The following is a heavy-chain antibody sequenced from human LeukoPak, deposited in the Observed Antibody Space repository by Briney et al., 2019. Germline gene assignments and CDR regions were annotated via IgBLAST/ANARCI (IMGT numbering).Heavy chain of an antibody. CDR2: YDPEDGER. J-gene: IGHJ4*02. CDR3: ATVGYSSGWLFDY. V-gene: IGHV1-24*01. CDR1: GYTLTELS. D-gene: IGHD6-19*01. Sequence: ASVEVFCKVSGYTLTELSIHWVPQAPGKGLEWMGGYDPEDGERIYAQKVQGRVTMNEDTFTDTAYMEMSSLRSEDTAVYYCATVGYSSGWLFDYWGQGTLVTVSS.